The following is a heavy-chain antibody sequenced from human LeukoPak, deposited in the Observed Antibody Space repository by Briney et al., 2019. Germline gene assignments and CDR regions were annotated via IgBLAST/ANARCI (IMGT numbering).Heavy chain of an antibody. Sequence: GGPLRFSCAASGFTFSSYSMNWVRQAPGKGLEWVPSFSSSSSYIYYADSVKGRFTISRDNAKNSLNLQMNSLRAEDTAVYYCARGFGFLEWLLPDDYYYMDVWGKGTTVTVSS. CDR1: GFTFSSYS. CDR3: ARGFGFLEWLLPDDYYYMDV. CDR2: FSSSSSYI. J-gene: IGHJ6*03. V-gene: IGHV3-21*01. D-gene: IGHD3-3*01.